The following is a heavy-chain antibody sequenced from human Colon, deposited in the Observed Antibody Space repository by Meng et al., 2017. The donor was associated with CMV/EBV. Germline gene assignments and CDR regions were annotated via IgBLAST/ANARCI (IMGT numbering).Heavy chain of an antibody. CDR2: ISGSGGST. Sequence: GESLKISCAASGFSFSDYYMNWIRQAPGKGLEWVSAISGSGGSTYYADSVKGRFTISRDNSKNTLYLQMNSLRAEDTAVYYCAKGWGYGDYGWGQGTLVTVSS. D-gene: IGHD4-17*01. J-gene: IGHJ4*02. CDR3: AKGWGYGDYG. CDR1: GFSFSDYY. V-gene: IGHV3-23*01.